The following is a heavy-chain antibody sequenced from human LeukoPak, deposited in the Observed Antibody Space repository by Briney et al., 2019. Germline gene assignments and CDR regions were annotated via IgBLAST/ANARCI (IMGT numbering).Heavy chain of an antibody. CDR1: GLPVTDNY. D-gene: IGHD4-17*01. Sequence: GGSLRLSCAASGLPVTDNYWHWVRQPPGKRPEWLSIIYRDGDTKYADSVKGRFTVSRDISKSTLYLQMNRLRAEGTAVYFCTYGDYPLTYWGQGTLVTVSS. V-gene: IGHV3-66*01. J-gene: IGHJ4*02. CDR2: IYRDGDT. CDR3: TYGDYPLTY.